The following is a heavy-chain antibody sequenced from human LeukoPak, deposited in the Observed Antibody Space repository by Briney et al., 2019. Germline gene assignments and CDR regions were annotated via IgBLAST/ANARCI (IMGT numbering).Heavy chain of an antibody. V-gene: IGHV3-21*06. CDR3: ARLVGATLFDY. CDR1: GFTFRSYS. D-gene: IGHD1-26*01. Sequence: PGGSLRLSCAASGFTFRSYSMNWVRQAPGKGLEWVSSISSNSSYIYYADSVKGRFTISRDNTKNSLYLQMNSLRAEDTAVYYCARLVGATLFDYWGQGTLVTVSS. CDR2: ISSNSSYI. J-gene: IGHJ4*02.